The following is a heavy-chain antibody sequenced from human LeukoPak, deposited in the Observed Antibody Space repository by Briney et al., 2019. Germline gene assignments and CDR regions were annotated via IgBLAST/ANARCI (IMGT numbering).Heavy chain of an antibody. CDR3: ARDLGYDILTGYYRPDY. Sequence: GGSLRLSCAASGFSFRGYAMSWVRQAPGKGLEWVAVISYDGSNKYYADSVKGRFTISRDNSKNTLYLQMNSLRAEDTAVYYCARDLGYDILTGYYRPDYWGQGTLVTVSS. CDR1: GFSFRGYA. D-gene: IGHD3-9*01. J-gene: IGHJ4*02. CDR2: ISYDGSNK. V-gene: IGHV3-30*04.